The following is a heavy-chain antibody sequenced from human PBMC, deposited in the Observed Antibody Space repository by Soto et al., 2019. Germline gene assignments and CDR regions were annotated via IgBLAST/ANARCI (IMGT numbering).Heavy chain of an antibody. V-gene: IGHV3-30-3*01. CDR1: GFTFSSYA. D-gene: IGHD1-26*01. Sequence: QVQLVESGGGVVQPGRSLRLSCAASGFTFSSYAMPWVRQAPGKGLEWVAVISYDGSNKYYADSVKGRFTISRDNSKNTLYLQMNSLRAEDTAVYYCASWGSGSYSLLPFDYWGQGTLVTVSS. CDR3: ASWGSGSYSLLPFDY. CDR2: ISYDGSNK. J-gene: IGHJ4*02.